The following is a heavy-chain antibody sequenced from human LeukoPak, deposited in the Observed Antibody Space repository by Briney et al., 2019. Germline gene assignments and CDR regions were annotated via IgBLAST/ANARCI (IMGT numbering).Heavy chain of an antibody. J-gene: IGHJ4*02. CDR1: GFTFSSSA. CDR3: AKSGYNRFDY. D-gene: IGHD5-24*01. Sequence: GGSLRLSCAASGFTFSSSAMSWVRQAPGKGLGWVSSISGSGSGGSTYYADSVKGRFTISRDNSKNTLYLQMNSLIAEDTAVYYCAKSGYNRFDYWGQGTLVTVSS. CDR2: ISGSGSGGST. V-gene: IGHV3-23*01.